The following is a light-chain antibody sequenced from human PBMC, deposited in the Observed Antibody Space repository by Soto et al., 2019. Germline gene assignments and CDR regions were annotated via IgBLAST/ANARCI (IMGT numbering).Light chain of an antibody. Sequence: QSVLTQPASVSGSPGQSITISCTATTSDVGGFDSVSWYQQHPGTAPRVIIYEVSNRPSGVSYRFSGSKSANTASLTISGLQAADEADYYCSSYTTCTTLLFGGGTQLTVL. V-gene: IGLV2-14*01. CDR1: TSDVGGFDS. CDR2: EVS. J-gene: IGLJ3*02. CDR3: SSYTTCTTLL.